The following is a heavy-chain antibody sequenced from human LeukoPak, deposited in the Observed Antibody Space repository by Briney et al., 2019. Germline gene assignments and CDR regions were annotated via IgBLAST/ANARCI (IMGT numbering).Heavy chain of an antibody. Sequence: ASVKVSCKASGYTFTGYYMHWVRQAPGQGLEWMGWINPNTGDTHYAQKFQGRVTLTRDTSITTVYMELSRLTSDDTAIFYCAVAPGDYWGQGTLVTVPS. CDR1: GYTFTGYY. CDR2: INPNTGDT. CDR3: AVAPGDY. J-gene: IGHJ4*02. D-gene: IGHD2-21*01. V-gene: IGHV1-2*02.